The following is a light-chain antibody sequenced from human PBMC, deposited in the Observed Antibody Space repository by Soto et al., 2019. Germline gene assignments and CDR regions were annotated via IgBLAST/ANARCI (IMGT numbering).Light chain of an antibody. CDR2: DVS. V-gene: IGLV2-11*01. J-gene: IGLJ2*01. Sequence: QSALTQPRSVSGSPGQSVTISCTGTSSDVGGYNYVSWYQQHPGKAPKLMIYDVSKRPSGVPDRFSGSKSGNTASLTISGLQAEDEADYYCCSYAGSYTLPHVVFGGVTKLTVL. CDR3: CSYAGSYTLPHVV. CDR1: SSDVGGYNY.